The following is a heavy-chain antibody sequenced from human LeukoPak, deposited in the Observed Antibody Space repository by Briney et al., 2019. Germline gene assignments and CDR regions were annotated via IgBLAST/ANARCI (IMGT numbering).Heavy chain of an antibody. CDR3: ARGGAVNGFDV. V-gene: IGHV4-34*01. CDR2: VYHSGST. CDR1: GGSFSGYY. J-gene: IGHJ3*01. Sequence: SETLSLTCAVYGGSFSGYYWSWIRQTPGKGLEWIGEVYHSGSTDYNPSLKSRVTISIDTSKNHFSLKLSSLTAADTAVYYCARGGAVNGFDVWGQGTRVTVSS. D-gene: IGHD6-19*01.